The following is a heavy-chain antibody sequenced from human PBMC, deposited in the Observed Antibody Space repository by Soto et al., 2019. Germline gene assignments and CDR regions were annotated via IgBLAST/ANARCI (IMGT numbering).Heavy chain of an antibody. Sequence: QVPLVQSGAEVKKPGASVKVSCKASGYTFTSYDINWVRQATGQGLEWMGWLNPNSGNTGYAQKFQGRVTMTRNTSISTAYMELSSLRSEDTAVYYCARAAGLGGYGDYEAEYFQHWGQGTLVTVSS. V-gene: IGHV1-8*01. J-gene: IGHJ1*01. CDR1: GYTFTSYD. CDR2: LNPNSGNT. D-gene: IGHD4-17*01. CDR3: ARAAGLGGYGDYEAEYFQH.